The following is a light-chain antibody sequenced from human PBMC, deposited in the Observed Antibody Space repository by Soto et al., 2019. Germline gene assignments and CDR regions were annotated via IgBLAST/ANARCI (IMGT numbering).Light chain of an antibody. CDR1: SSDVGGYNY. V-gene: IGLV2-14*01. CDR2: EVT. Sequence: QSALTQPASVSGPPGQSITISCTGTSSDVGGYNYVSWYQQHPGKAPNLMIYEVTNRPSGVSNRFSGSKSGNTASLTISGLQAEDEADYYCSSYTRSSTYVFGTGTKVTVL. CDR3: SSYTRSSTYV. J-gene: IGLJ1*01.